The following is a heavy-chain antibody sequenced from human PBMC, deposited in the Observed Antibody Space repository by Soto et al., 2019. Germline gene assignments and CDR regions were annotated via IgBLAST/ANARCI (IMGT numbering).Heavy chain of an antibody. CDR2: MNPNSGNT. V-gene: IGHV1-8*01. CDR1: GYTFTSYD. Sequence: ASVKVSCKASGYTFTSYDINWVRQATGQGLEWMGWMNPNSGNTGYAQKFQGRVTMTRNTSISTAYMELSSLRSEDTAVYYCARYPQEGPYDFWSGSRDEYYYYMDVWGKGTTVTVSS. J-gene: IGHJ6*03. D-gene: IGHD3-3*01. CDR3: ARYPQEGPYDFWSGSRDEYYYYMDV.